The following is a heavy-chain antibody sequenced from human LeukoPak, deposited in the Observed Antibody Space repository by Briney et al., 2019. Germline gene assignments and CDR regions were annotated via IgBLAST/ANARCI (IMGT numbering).Heavy chain of an antibody. J-gene: IGHJ4*02. CDR3: ARGARDGYNLYYFDY. Sequence: GASVKVSCKASGYTFTSYYMHWVRQAPGQGLEWRGIINPSGGSTSYAQKFQGRVTMTRDTSTSTVYMELSSLRSEDTAVYYCARGARDGYNLYYFDYWGQGTLVTVSS. V-gene: IGHV1-46*01. CDR2: INPSGGST. CDR1: GYTFTSYY. D-gene: IGHD5-24*01.